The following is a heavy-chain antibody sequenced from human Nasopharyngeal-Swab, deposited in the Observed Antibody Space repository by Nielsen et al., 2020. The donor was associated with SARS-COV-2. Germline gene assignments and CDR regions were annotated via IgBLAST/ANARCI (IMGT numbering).Heavy chain of an antibody. CDR3: AKDSGTWFGELLSGCMDV. CDR2: ISYDGSNK. Sequence: GESLKISCAASGFTFSSYGMHWVRQAPGKGLEWVAVISYDGSNKYYADSVKGRFTISRDNSKTTLYLQMNSLRAEDTAVYYCAKDSGTWFGELLSGCMDVWGQGTTVTVSS. CDR1: GFTFSSYG. D-gene: IGHD3-10*01. J-gene: IGHJ6*02. V-gene: IGHV3-30*18.